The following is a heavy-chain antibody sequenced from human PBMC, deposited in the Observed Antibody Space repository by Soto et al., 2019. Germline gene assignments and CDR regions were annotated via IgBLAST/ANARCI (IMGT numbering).Heavy chain of an antibody. V-gene: IGHV4-59*01. CDR2: IYYSGST. CDR3: ARIPTRYSSSWYYFDY. D-gene: IGHD6-13*01. CDR1: GGSISSYY. Sequence: QVQLQESGPGLVKPSETLSLTCTVSGGSISSYYWSWIRQPPGKGLEWIGYIYYSGSTNYNPSLKSRVTISVDTSKNQFSLKLSSVTAADTAVYYCARIPTRYSSSWYYFDYWGQGTLVTVSS. J-gene: IGHJ4*02.